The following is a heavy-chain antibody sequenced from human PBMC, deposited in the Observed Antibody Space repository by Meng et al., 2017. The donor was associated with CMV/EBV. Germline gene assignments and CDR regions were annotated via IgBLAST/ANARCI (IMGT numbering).Heavy chain of an antibody. D-gene: IGHD5-12*01. J-gene: IGHJ4*02. CDR1: GFTFTRHW. Sequence: GGSLRLSCAASGFTFTRHWMHWVRQAPGKGLVWVSHIISDGTYTSYADFVKGRFTISRDNAKNTLYLQVNSLGAEDTAVYYCARASGGKYSGYDYTFDYWGQGTLVTVSS. CDR3: ARASGGKYSGYDYTFDY. CDR2: IISDGTYT. V-gene: IGHV3-74*01.